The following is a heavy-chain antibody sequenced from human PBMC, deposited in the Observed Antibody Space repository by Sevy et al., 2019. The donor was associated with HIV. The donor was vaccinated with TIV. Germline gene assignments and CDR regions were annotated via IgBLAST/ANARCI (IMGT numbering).Heavy chain of an antibody. D-gene: IGHD2-21*01. J-gene: IGHJ4*02. Sequence: GGSLRLSCAASGFSFSSYDMHWVRQAPGKGLEWMSYIQYDGSNKDYADSVKGRFTISRDNSKNTLYLQMNSLRVGDTAVFYCVKEGGGEGGDHWGQGTLVTVSS. CDR1: GFSFSSYD. V-gene: IGHV3-30*02. CDR3: VKEGGGEGGDH. CDR2: IQYDGSNK.